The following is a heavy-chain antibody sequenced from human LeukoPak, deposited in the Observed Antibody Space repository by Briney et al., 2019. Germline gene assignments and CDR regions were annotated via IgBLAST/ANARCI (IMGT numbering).Heavy chain of an antibody. V-gene: IGHV3-11*06. CDR2: ISSSGRYT. CDR1: GFTFSDYD. J-gene: IGHJ4*02. D-gene: IGHD5-24*01. Sequence: GGSLRLSCAASGFTFSDYDMSWIRQAPGKGLEWVSYISSSGRYTKYADSVEGRFTISRDNAKNSLYLQMNSLRAEDTAVYYCARNRDGSTIYFDYWGQGTLVTVSS. CDR3: ARNRDGSTIYFDY.